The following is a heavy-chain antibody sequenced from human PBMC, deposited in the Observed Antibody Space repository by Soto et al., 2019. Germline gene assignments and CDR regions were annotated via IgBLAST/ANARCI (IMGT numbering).Heavy chain of an antibody. CDR1: GHSFSFYG. Sequence: SVKVSCKASGHSFSFYGINWVRQAPGQGLEWMGGINPSFGTANYAQKFQGRVTITADKSTSTAYMELSSLRSEDTAVYYCARGHYTYGAHGHFDYWGQGTLVTVSS. CDR3: ARGHYTYGAHGHFDY. CDR2: INPSFGTA. V-gene: IGHV1-69*06. D-gene: IGHD4-17*01. J-gene: IGHJ4*02.